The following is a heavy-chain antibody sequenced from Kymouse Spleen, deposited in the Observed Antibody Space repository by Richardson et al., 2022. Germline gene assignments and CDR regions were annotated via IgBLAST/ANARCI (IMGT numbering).Heavy chain of an antibody. V-gene: IGHV3-9*01. CDR1: GFTFDDYA. D-gene: IGHD6-19*01. Sequence: EVQLVESGGGLVQPGRSLRLSCAASGFTFDDYAMHWVRQAPGKGLEWVSGISWNSGSIGYADSVKGRFTISRDNAKNSLYLQMNSLRAEDTALYYCAKDRGSHWGQGTLVTVSS. CDR2: ISWNSGSI. CDR3: AKDRGSH. J-gene: IGHJ4*02.